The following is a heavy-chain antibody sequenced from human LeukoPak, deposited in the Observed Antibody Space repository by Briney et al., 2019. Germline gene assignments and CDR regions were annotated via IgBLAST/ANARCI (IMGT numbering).Heavy chain of an antibody. CDR3: ARDGDYYYGTDV. CDR1: GGSISSGGYY. J-gene: IGHJ6*02. V-gene: IGHV4-31*03. Sequence: SETLSLTCTVSGGSISSGGYYWSWIRQHPGKGLEWIGYIYYSGSTYYNPSLKSRVTISVDTSKNQFSLKLSSVTAADTAVYYCARDGDYYYGTDVWGQGTTVTVSS. D-gene: IGHD4-17*01. CDR2: IYYSGST.